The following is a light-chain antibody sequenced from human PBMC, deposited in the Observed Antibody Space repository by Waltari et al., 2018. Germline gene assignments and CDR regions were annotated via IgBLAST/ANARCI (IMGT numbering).Light chain of an antibody. CDR2: EVS. J-gene: IGLJ2*01. Sequence: QSALTQPASVSGSPGQSITISCTGTSGDIGGYNYVSWYQPHPGKVPKLIIFEVSDRPSGVSNRFSGSKSGNTASLTISGLQAEDEADYYCRSYSTSSTLVVFGGGTKLTVL. CDR3: RSYSTSSTLVV. CDR1: SGDIGGYNY. V-gene: IGLV2-14*01.